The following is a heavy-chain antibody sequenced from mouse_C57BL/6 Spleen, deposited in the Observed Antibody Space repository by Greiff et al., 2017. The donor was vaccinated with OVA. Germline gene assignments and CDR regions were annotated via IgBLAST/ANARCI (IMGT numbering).Heavy chain of an antibody. Sequence: QVQLQQSGPELVKPGASVKISCKASGYAFSSSWMNWVKQRPGKGLEWIGRIYPGDGDTNYNGKFKGKATLTADKSSSTAYMQLSSLPSEDSAVYFCARSGDGLGFAYWGQGTLVTVSA. CDR2: IYPGDGDT. CDR1: GYAFSSSW. CDR3: ARSGDGLGFAY. D-gene: IGHD2-3*01. V-gene: IGHV1-82*01. J-gene: IGHJ3*01.